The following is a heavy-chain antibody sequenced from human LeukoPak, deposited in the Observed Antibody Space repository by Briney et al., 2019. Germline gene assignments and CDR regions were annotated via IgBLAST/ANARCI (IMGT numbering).Heavy chain of an antibody. CDR2: ILGSGGGDST. D-gene: IGHD6-13*01. Sequence: PGGSLRLSCAASGFTFSGDWMHWVRQAPGKGLEWVSTILGSGGGDSTYYADSVQGRFTISRDNSKSTLYLQMNSLRAEDTAVYYCAKDLNAVIAAEGTPDLDYWGQGTLVTVSS. CDR3: AKDLNAVIAAEGTPDLDY. V-gene: IGHV3-23*01. J-gene: IGHJ4*02. CDR1: GFTFSGDW.